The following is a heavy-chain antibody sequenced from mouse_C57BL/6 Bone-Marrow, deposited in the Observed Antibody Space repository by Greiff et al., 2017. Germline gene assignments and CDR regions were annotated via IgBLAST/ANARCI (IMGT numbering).Heavy chain of an antibody. D-gene: IGHD1-1*01. Sequence: QVQLQQSGAELARPGASVKLSCKASGYTFTSYGISWVKQRTGQGLEWIGEIYPRSGNTYYNEKFKGKATLTADKSSSTAYMELRSLTSEDSAVYFCARDITTVAQFAYWGQGTLVTVSA. CDR3: ARDITTVAQFAY. J-gene: IGHJ3*01. CDR1: GYTFTSYG. V-gene: IGHV1-81*01. CDR2: IYPRSGNT.